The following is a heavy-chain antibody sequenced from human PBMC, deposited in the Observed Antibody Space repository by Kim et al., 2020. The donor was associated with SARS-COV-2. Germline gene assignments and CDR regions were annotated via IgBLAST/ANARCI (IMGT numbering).Heavy chain of an antibody. J-gene: IGHJ5*02. Sequence: GGSLRLSCAASGFTFSSYAMHWVRQAPGKGLEWVAVISYDGSNKYYADSVKGRFTISRDNPKNTLYLQMNSLRAEDTAVYYCARSGSGSYTNWFDPWGQGTLVTVSS. CDR3: ARSGSGSYTNWFDP. CDR2: ISYDGSNK. CDR1: GFTFSSYA. V-gene: IGHV3-30*04. D-gene: IGHD3-10*01.